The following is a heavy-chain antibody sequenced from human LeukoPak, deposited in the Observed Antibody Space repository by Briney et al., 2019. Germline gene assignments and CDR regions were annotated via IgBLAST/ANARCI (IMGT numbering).Heavy chain of an antibody. CDR2: IIYSGST. CDR1: GGSISSYY. CDR3: ARGQGYYDSSGYRFDY. V-gene: IGHV4-59*08. J-gene: IGHJ4*02. Sequence: SETLSLTCTVSGGSISSYYWSWIRQPPGKGLEWIGYIIYSGSTNYNPSLKSRVTISVDTSKNQFSLELSSVTAADTAVYYCARGQGYYDSSGYRFDYWGQGTLVTVSS. D-gene: IGHD3-22*01.